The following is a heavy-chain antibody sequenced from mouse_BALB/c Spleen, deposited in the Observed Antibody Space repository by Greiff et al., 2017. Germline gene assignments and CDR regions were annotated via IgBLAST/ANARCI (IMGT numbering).Heavy chain of an antibody. D-gene: IGHD6-2*01. Sequence: EVKLMESGPGLVKPSQSLSLTCSVTGYSITSGYYWNWIRQFPGNKLEWMGYISYDGSNNYNPSLKNRISITRDTSKNQFFLKLNSVTTEDTATYYCARDNVDSPLSALGYRGQEASVTVSP. CDR2: ISYDGSN. V-gene: IGHV3-6*02. CDR3: ARDNVDSPLSALGY. J-gene: IGHJ4*01. CDR1: GYSITSGYY.